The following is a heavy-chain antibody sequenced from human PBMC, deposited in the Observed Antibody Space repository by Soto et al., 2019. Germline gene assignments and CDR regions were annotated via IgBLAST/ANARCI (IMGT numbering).Heavy chain of an antibody. CDR1: GYTFTSYA. CDR3: ARARAARAFYYYYGMDV. CDR2: INAGNGNT. V-gene: IGHV1-3*01. Sequence: ASVKVSCKSSGYTFTSYAVHWVRQAPGQRLEWMAWINAGNGNTKYSQKFQGRVTITRDTSASTAYLELSSLRSEDTAMYYCARARAARAFYYYYGMDVWGQGTTVTVSS. D-gene: IGHD6-6*01. J-gene: IGHJ6*02.